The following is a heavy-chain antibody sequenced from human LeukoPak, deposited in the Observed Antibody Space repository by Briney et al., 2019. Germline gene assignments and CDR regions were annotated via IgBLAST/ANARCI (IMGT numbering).Heavy chain of an antibody. V-gene: IGHV4-34*01. CDR3: ASPSDGYTYGRCLNY. Sequence: SDILSLTCAVYGESFRGYCASWIREPPGKGLEWIGEVDYSGSISYNPSLKSRVTISADTSKNQFSLKVTSVTAADTAVYYCASPSDGYTYGRCLNYWGQGILVTVSS. CDR2: VDYSGSI. D-gene: IGHD5-18*01. J-gene: IGHJ4*02. CDR1: GESFRGYC.